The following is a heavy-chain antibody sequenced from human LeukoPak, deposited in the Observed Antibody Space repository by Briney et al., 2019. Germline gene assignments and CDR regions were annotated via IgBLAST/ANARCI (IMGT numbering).Heavy chain of an antibody. CDR3: VRGPDYYYDSSGSFDY. D-gene: IGHD3-22*01. CDR1: GGSFSGYY. J-gene: IGHJ4*01. Sequence: SETLSLTCAVYGGSFSGYYWSWIRQPPGKGLEWIGEINHSGSTNYNPSLKSRVTISVDTSKNQFSLKLSSVTAADTAVYYCVRGPDYYYDSSGSFDYWGHGTLVTVSS. CDR2: INHSGST. V-gene: IGHV4-34*01.